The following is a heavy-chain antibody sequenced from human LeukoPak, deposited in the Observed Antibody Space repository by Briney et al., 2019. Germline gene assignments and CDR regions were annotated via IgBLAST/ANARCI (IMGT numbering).Heavy chain of an antibody. D-gene: IGHD1-1*01. CDR1: GFTFKSVS. V-gene: IGHV3-21*01. CDR2: IGHVAGDI. Sequence: GGTLRLSCVATGFTFKSVSMSWVRQAPGKGLEWVAFIGHVAGDIFYADSVKGRFTISRDDANDSVYLQMNSLRVDDTAVYFCARDPYTGSMFDYWGHGTLVTVSS. CDR3: ARDPYTGSMFDY. J-gene: IGHJ4*01.